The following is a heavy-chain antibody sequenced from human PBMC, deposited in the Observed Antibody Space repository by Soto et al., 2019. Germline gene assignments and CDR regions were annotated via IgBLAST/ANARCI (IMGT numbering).Heavy chain of an antibody. CDR2: ISSSSSYI. D-gene: IGHD3-10*01. CDR3: ARGGGSGSYYAYYYYYGMDV. Sequence: GGSLRLSCAASGFTFSSYSMNWVRQAPGKGLEWVSSISSSSSYIYYADSVKGGFTISRDNATNALYLQMNSLRAEDTAVYYCARGGGSGSYYAYYYYYGMDVWGQGTTVTVSS. CDR1: GFTFSSYS. J-gene: IGHJ6*02. V-gene: IGHV3-21*01.